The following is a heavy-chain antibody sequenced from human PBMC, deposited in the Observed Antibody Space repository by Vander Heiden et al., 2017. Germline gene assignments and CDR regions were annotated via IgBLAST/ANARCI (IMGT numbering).Heavy chain of an antibody. J-gene: IGHJ3*02. CDR2: ISYDGSNK. CDR1: GFTFGSDV. V-gene: IGHV3-30*01. CDR3: ARDQGGGIMDAFDI. D-gene: IGHD3-10*01. Sequence: QVQLVEFGGGVVQPGWSLRLSRVASGFTFGSDVMHWVRQGPGKGVEWVAVISYDGSNKYYADSVKGRFTISRDNSKNTLYLQMNSLRAEDTAVYYCARDQGGGIMDAFDIWGQGTMVTVSS.